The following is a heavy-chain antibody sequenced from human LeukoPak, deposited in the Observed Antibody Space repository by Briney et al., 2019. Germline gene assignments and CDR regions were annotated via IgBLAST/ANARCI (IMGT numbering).Heavy chain of an antibody. CDR1: AFPFRNYW. CDR2: IKQDAGDK. V-gene: IGHV3-7*01. CDR3: ARHLKLELPASSGYCYGMDV. D-gene: IGHD1-7*01. J-gene: IGHJ6*02. Sequence: GGPLRLSCASSAFPFRNYWMTWVRQAPAKGLPGVASIKQDAGDKYYVDSVKARFTISRDNAKNSMYLQMNSLRAEDTAVYYCARHLKLELPASSGYCYGMDVWGRGTTVTVSS.